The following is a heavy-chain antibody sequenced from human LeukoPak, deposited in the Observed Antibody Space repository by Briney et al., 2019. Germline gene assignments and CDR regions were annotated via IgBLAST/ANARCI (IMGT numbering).Heavy chain of an antibody. CDR2: ISSSSSFI. D-gene: IGHD6-13*01. J-gene: IGHJ4*02. V-gene: IGHV3-21*01. CDR1: GFTFSSYN. Sequence: GGSLRLSCAASGFTFSSYNMNWVRQAPWKGLEFVSSISSSSSFIYYADSVKGRFTISRDNAKKSLSLQMNSLRADDTAVYYCARGYSSSWYLDWGQGTLVTVSS. CDR3: ARGYSSSWYLD.